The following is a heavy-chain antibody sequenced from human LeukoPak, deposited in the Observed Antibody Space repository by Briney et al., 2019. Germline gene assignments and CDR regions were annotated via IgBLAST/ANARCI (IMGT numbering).Heavy chain of an antibody. CDR3: ARAADVVTYYYDSSGYTPLYYYYMDV. CDR1: GFTFSSYE. D-gene: IGHD3-22*01. Sequence: GGSLRLSCAASGFTFSSYEMNWVRQAPGKGLEWVSYISSSGSTIYYADSVKGRFTISRDNAKNSLYLQMNSLRAEDTAVYYCARAADVVTYYYDSSGYTPLYYYYMDVWGKGTTVTISS. CDR2: ISSSGSTI. J-gene: IGHJ6*03. V-gene: IGHV3-48*03.